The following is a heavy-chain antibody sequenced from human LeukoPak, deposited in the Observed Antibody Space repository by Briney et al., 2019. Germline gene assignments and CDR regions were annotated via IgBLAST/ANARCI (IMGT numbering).Heavy chain of an antibody. CDR3: AKSREEIRGLDAFDI. CDR2: IYYSGST. CDR1: GGSISSYY. V-gene: IGHV4-59*06. D-gene: IGHD5-24*01. J-gene: IGHJ3*02. Sequence: SETLSLTCTVSGGSISSYYWSWIRQPPGKGLEWIGYIYYSGSTYYNPSLKSRVALSVDTSKNQFSLKLSSLTAADTAVYYCAKSREEIRGLDAFDIWGQGTMVTVSS.